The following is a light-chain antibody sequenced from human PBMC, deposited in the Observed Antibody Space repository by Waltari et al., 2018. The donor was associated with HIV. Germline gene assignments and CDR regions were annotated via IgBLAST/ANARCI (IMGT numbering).Light chain of an antibody. CDR2: KAS. J-gene: IGKJ1*01. CDR3: QQYNSYSVT. Sequence: DIQMTQSPSPPSASLGDRVTITCRASQSISSWLAWYQQKPGKAPKLLIYKASSLKSGVPSRFSGSGSGTEFTLTISSLQPDDFATYYCQQYNSYSVTFGQGTKVEIK. CDR1: QSISSW. V-gene: IGKV1-5*03.